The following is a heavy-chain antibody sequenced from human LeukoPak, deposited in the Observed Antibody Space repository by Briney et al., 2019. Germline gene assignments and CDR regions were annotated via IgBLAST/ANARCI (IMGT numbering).Heavy chain of an antibody. Sequence: GESLKISCKGSGYSFTSYWIGWVRQMPGKGLEWMGVIYPGDSDTRYSPSFQGQVTISADKSISTAYLQWSSLKASDTAMYYCARWGGYCSGGNCYPLYYFDYWGQGTLVTVSS. V-gene: IGHV5-51*01. D-gene: IGHD2-15*01. CDR2: IYPGDSDT. CDR3: ARWGGYCSGGNCYPLYYFDY. CDR1: GYSFTSYW. J-gene: IGHJ4*02.